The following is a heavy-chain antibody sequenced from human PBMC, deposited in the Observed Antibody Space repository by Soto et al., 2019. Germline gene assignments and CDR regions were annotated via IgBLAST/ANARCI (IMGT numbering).Heavy chain of an antibody. CDR1: AGSLTLTSYY. J-gene: IGHJ6*02. CDR3: ASDYRGYSADPEYYGVEV. V-gene: IGHV4-39*01. Sequence: PSQSLSLTCSLAAGSLTLTSYYWGRIRQPPGKGLEWTWNVNYSGSTNSNPSLKSRVTISVDTSKNTFSLSLKSVTAADTAVYYCASDYRGYSADPEYYGVEVWGQGTTVTVSS. CDR2: VNYSGST. D-gene: IGHD3-22*01.